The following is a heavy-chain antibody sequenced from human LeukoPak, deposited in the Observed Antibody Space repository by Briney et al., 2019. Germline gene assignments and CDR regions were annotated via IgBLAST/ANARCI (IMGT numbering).Heavy chain of an antibody. CDR2: MYYRGST. J-gene: IGHJ3*02. CDR3: ARDSHHLGLGVYGFDI. V-gene: IGHV4-59*01. D-gene: IGHD3-16*01. CDR1: GGSTNNFY. Sequence: PSETLSLTFAVTGGSTNNFYWNWTRQSPGKGLEWIGNMYYRGSTQYNPSLKSRVTLSVDTSKKQFSLKLTSVTAADTAVYYCARDSHHLGLGVYGFDIWGQGTMVTVSS.